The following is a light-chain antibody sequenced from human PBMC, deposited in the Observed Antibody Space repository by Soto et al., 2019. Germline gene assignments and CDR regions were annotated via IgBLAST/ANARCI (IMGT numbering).Light chain of an antibody. CDR3: QSYDRSLSGCYV. J-gene: IGLJ1*01. CDR1: GSNIGAGYD. Sequence: QSALTQPPSVSGAPGQRVTISCTGSGSNIGAGYDVHWYQQLPGTAPKLLIYGNSNRPSGVPDRFSGSKSGTSASLAITGLQAEDEADYYCQSYDRSLSGCYVFGTGTKVTVL. CDR2: GNS. V-gene: IGLV1-40*01.